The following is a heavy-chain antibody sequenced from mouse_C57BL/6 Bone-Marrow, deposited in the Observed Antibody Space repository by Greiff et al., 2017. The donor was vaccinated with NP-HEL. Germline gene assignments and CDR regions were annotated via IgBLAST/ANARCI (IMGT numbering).Heavy chain of an antibody. V-gene: IGHV2-2*01. D-gene: IGHD2-5*01. Sequence: QVQLQQSGPGLVQPSQSLSITCTVSGFSFTSYGVHWVRQSPGKGLEWLGVIWSGGSTDYNAAFISSLSISKDKSKSQVFFKMNSLQAVDTAIYYCARRYSNYLAWFADWGQGTLVTVSS. CDR3: ARRYSNYLAWFAD. J-gene: IGHJ3*01. CDR1: GFSFTSYG. CDR2: IWSGGST.